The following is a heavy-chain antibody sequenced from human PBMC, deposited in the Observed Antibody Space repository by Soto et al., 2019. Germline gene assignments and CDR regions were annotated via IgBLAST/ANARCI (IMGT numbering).Heavy chain of an antibody. CDR2: IIPIFGTA. J-gene: IGHJ6*02. Sequence: SVKVSCKASGGTFSSYAISWVRQAPGQGLEWMGGIIPIFGTANYAQKFQGRVTITADESTSTAYMELSSLRSEDTAVYYCARDALLDYYYYGMDVSGQATTVTVSS. CDR1: GGTFSSYA. D-gene: IGHD1-1*01. CDR3: ARDALLDYYYYGMDV. V-gene: IGHV1-69*13.